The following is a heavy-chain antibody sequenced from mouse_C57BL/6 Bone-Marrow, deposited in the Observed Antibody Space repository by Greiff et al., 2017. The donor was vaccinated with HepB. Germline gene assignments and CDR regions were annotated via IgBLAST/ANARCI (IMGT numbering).Heavy chain of an antibody. Sequence: VQLQQPGAELVMPGASVKLSCKASGYTFTSYWMHWVEQRPGQGLEWIGEIDPSDSYTNYNQKFKGKSTLTVDKSSSTAYMQLSSLTSEDSAVYYCARWGWLLPFDYWGQGTTLTVSS. D-gene: IGHD2-3*01. J-gene: IGHJ2*01. CDR1: GYTFTSYW. V-gene: IGHV1-69*01. CDR2: IDPSDSYT. CDR3: ARWGWLLPFDY.